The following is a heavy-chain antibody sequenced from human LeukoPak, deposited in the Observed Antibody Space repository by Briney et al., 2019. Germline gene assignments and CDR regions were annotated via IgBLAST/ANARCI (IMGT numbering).Heavy chain of an antibody. CDR1: GFTFSSYS. V-gene: IGHV3-23*01. CDR3: AKDRGPIVVVVAGFDY. CDR2: ISGSGGST. D-gene: IGHD2-15*01. J-gene: IGHJ4*02. Sequence: GGSLRLSCAASGFTFSSYSMNWVRQAPGKGLEWVSAISGSGGSTYYADSVKGRFTISRDNSKNTLYLQMNSLRAEDTAVYYCAKDRGPIVVVVAGFDYWGQGTLVTVSS.